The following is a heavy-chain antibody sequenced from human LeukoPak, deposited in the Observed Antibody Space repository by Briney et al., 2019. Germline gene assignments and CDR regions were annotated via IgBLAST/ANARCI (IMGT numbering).Heavy chain of an antibody. Sequence: SVKVSCKASGGTFSSYAISWVRQAPGQGLEWMGGIIPIFGTANYARKFQGRVTITTDESTSTAYMELSSLRSEDTAVYHCARGTSRIAARPQGYYYYMDVWGKGTTVTVSS. CDR1: GGTFSSYA. J-gene: IGHJ6*03. D-gene: IGHD6-6*01. CDR2: IIPIFGTA. V-gene: IGHV1-69*05. CDR3: ARGTSRIAARPQGYYYYMDV.